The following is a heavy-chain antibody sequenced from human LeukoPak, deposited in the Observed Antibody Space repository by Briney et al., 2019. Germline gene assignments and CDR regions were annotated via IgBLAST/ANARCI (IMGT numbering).Heavy chain of an antibody. Sequence: GGSLRLSCAASGFTFSSYSMNWVRQAPGKGLEWVSYISSSSSTIYYADSVKGRFTISRDNAKNSLYLQMNSLRAEDTAVYYCARAIPPSMGPSDYWAQGTLVTVSS. CDR3: ARAIPPSMGPSDY. CDR1: GFTFSSYS. V-gene: IGHV3-48*01. J-gene: IGHJ4*02. D-gene: IGHD2-2*02. CDR2: ISSSSSTI.